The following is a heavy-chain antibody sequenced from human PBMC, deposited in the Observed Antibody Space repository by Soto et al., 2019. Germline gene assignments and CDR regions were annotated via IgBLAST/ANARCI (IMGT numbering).Heavy chain of an antibody. CDR3: ARHYSSGSRNWFDP. D-gene: IGHD6-19*01. Sequence: SETLSLTCSVSGGSINSSSYFWGWVRQPPGKGLEWIGSIYYSGSTYYNPSLRSRVTISVDTSKNQLSLKLSSVTAADTAVFYCARHYSSGSRNWFDPWGQGTLVTVSS. J-gene: IGHJ5*02. V-gene: IGHV4-39*01. CDR1: GGSINSSSYF. CDR2: IYYSGST.